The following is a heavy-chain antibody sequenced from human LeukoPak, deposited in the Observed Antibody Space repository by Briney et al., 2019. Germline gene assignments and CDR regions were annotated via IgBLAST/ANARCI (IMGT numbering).Heavy chain of an antibody. CDR3: ARLKHRYYYDSSGYGLSHYFDY. V-gene: IGHV4-39*01. Sequence: KSSETLSLTCTVSGGSISSSSYYWGWIRQPPGKGLEWIGSIYYSGSTYYNPSLKSRVTISVDTSKNQFSLKLSSVTAADTAVYYCARLKHRYYYDSSGYGLSHYFDYWGQGTLVTVSS. CDR1: GGSISSSSYY. J-gene: IGHJ4*02. D-gene: IGHD3-22*01. CDR2: IYYSGST.